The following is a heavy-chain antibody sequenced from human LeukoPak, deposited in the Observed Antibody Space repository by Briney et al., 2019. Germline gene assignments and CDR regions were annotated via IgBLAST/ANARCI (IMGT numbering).Heavy chain of an antibody. D-gene: IGHD6-19*01. J-gene: IGHJ4*02. Sequence: GGSLRLSCAASGFTFSSYWMSWVRQAPGKGLEYVSGISSNGGSTYYANPVKGRFTISRDNSKNTLYLQMGSLRAEDMAVYYCARVGASSGWPYYFDSWGQGTLVTVSS. CDR1: GFTFSSYW. CDR3: ARVGASSGWPYYFDS. V-gene: IGHV3-64*01. CDR2: ISSNGGST.